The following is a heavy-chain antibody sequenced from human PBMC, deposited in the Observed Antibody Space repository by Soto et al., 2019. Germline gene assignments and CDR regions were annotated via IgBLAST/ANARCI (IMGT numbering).Heavy chain of an antibody. CDR3: ARDRVFESDDYSKNWFDP. D-gene: IGHD4-4*01. Sequence: SVKVSCKASGGTFSSYAISWVRQAPGQGLEWMGGIIPIFGTANYAQKFQGRVTITADESTSTAYMELSSLRSEDTAVYYCARDRVFESDDYSKNWFDPWGQGTLVTVSS. J-gene: IGHJ5*02. V-gene: IGHV1-69*13. CDR1: GGTFSSYA. CDR2: IIPIFGTA.